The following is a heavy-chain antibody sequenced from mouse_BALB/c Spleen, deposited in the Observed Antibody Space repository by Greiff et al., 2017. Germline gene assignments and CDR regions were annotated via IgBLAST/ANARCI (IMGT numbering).Heavy chain of an antibody. CDR2: IYPGSGNT. Sequence: VKLMESGAELVRPGTSVKISCKASGYAFTNYWLGWVKQRPGHGLEWIGDIYPGSGNTYYNEKFKGKATLTADKSSSTAYMQLSSLTSEDSAVYFCARGLTTVAYWGQGTLVTVSA. CDR3: ARGLTTVAY. V-gene: IGHV1-63*01. CDR1: GYAFTNYW. D-gene: IGHD1-1*01. J-gene: IGHJ3*01.